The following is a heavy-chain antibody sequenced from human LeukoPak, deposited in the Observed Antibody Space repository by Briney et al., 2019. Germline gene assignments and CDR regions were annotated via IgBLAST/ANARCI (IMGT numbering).Heavy chain of an antibody. D-gene: IGHD2-15*01. CDR3: ARDRGVVAAAGPFDY. V-gene: IGHV4-59*01. CDR2: IYYSGST. J-gene: IGHJ4*02. CDR1: GGSISSYY. Sequence: SETLSLTCTVSGGSISSYYWSWIRQPPGKGLEWIGYIYYSGSTNYNPSLKSRVTISVDTSKNQFSLKLSSVTAADTAVYYCARDRGVVAAAGPFDYWGQGTLVTVSS.